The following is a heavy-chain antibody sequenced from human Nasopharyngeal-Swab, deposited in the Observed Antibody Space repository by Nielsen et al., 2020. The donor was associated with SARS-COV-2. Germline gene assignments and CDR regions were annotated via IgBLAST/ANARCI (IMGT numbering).Heavy chain of an antibody. CDR3: ARSGSSSASWNEELDY. Sequence: VRQAPGKGLEWVAVIWYDGSNKYYADSVKGRFTISRDSSKNTLYLQMNSLRAEDTAVYYCARSGSSSASWNEELDYWGQGTLVTVSS. D-gene: IGHD6-6*01. CDR2: IWYDGSNK. J-gene: IGHJ4*02. V-gene: IGHV3-33*01.